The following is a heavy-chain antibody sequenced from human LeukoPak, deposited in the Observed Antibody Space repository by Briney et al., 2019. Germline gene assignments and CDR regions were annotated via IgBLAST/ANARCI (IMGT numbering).Heavy chain of an antibody. CDR3: ASGGLRWPHAFDI. V-gene: IGHV4-59*01. CDR1: GGSISSYY. D-gene: IGHD4-23*01. Sequence: PSETLSLTCTVSGGSISSYYWSWIRQPPGKGLEWIGYIYYSGSTNYNPSLKSRVTISVDTSKNQFSLKLSSVTAADTAVYYCASGGLRWPHAFDIWGQGTMVTVSS. J-gene: IGHJ3*02. CDR2: IYYSGST.